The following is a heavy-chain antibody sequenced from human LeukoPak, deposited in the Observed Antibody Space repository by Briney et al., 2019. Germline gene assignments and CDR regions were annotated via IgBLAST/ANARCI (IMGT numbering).Heavy chain of an antibody. V-gene: IGHV4-61*02. CDR3: AREHRGCSGGSCYPPHNYYYYMDV. CDR2: IYTSGST. Sequence: SGTLSLTCTVSGGSISSGSYYWSWIRQPAGKGLEWIGRIYTSGSTNYNPSLKSRVTISVDTSKNQFSLKLSSVTAADTAVYYCAREHRGCSGGSCYPPHNYYYYMDVWGKGTTVTISS. CDR1: GGSISSGSYY. J-gene: IGHJ6*03. D-gene: IGHD2-15*01.